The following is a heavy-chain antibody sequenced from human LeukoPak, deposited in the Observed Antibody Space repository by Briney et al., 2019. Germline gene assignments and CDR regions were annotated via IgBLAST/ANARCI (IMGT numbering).Heavy chain of an antibody. CDR3: ARRVRSGFFDN. CDR1: GFSFSTYW. J-gene: IGHJ4*02. V-gene: IGHV3-7*01. CDR2: IKQDGSEK. Sequence: GGSLRLSCAASGFSFSTYWMNWVRQAPGRGLGWVANIKQDGSEKYYVDSVKGRFTISRDNAKNSLYLQLNSLRAEDTAVYYCARRVRSGFFDNWGQGTLVTVSS. D-gene: IGHD3-3*01.